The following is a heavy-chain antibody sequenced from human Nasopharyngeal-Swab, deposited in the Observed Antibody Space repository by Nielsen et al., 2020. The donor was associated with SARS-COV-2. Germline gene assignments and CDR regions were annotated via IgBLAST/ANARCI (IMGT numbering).Heavy chain of an antibody. CDR1: GGSISSGSYY. Sequence: SETLSLTCTVSGGSISSGSYYWSWIRQPAGRGLEWIGRIYTSGSTNYNPPLKSRVTITVDTSKNQFSLKLSSVTAADTAVYYCAREFSSSYYYYYYMDVWGKGTTVTVSS. V-gene: IGHV4-61*02. D-gene: IGHD6-6*01. CDR3: AREFSSSYYYYYYMDV. J-gene: IGHJ6*03. CDR2: IYTSGST.